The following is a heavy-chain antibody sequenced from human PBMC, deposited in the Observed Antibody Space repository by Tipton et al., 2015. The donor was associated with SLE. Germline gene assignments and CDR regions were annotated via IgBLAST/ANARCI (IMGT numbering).Heavy chain of an antibody. CDR2: ISGSGGST. CDR1: GFTFSSYA. Sequence: SLRLSCAASGFTFSSYAMSWVRQAPGKGLEWVSAISGSGGSTYYADSVKGRFTISRDNSKNTLYLQMNSLRAEDTAVYYCARGRRDRYQLLSYWGQGTLVTVSS. V-gene: IGHV3-23*01. D-gene: IGHD2-2*01. CDR3: ARGRRDRYQLLSY. J-gene: IGHJ4*02.